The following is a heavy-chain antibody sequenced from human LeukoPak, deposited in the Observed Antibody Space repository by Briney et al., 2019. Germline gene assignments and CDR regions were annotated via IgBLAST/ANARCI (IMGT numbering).Heavy chain of an antibody. V-gene: IGHV4-39*07. J-gene: IGHJ5*02. D-gene: IGHD6-6*01. CDR2: IYYSGST. Sequence: SETLSLTCTVSGGSISSSSYYWGWIRQPPGKGLEWIGSIYYSGSTYYNPSLKSRVTISVDTSKNQFSLKLSSVTAADTAVYYCARARQSSIEFDPWGQGTLVTVSS. CDR1: GGSISSSSYY. CDR3: ARARQSSIEFDP.